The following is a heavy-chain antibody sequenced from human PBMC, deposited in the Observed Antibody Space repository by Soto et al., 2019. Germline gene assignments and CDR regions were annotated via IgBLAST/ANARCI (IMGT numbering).Heavy chain of an antibody. D-gene: IGHD3-10*01. CDR1: GGSFSGYY. CDR2: INHSGST. CDR3: ARLARVRGVIIPPSNWFDP. Sequence: SETLYVMCAVYGGSFSGYYCSWIRQPPGKGLEWIGEINHSGSTNYNPSLKSRVTISVDTSKNQFSLKLSSVTAADTAVYYCARLARVRGVIIPPSNWFDPWGQVTLVTVSS. J-gene: IGHJ5*02. V-gene: IGHV4-34*01.